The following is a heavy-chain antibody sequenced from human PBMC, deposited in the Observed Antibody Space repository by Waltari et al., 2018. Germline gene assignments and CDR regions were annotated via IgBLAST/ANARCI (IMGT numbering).Heavy chain of an antibody. CDR2: IYSGGST. V-gene: IGHV3-66*02. D-gene: IGHD3-16*01. CDR3: ARDPFPGWGGDTYYYYYGMDV. J-gene: IGHJ6*02. Sequence: EVQLVESGGGLVQPGGSLRLSCAASGFTVSSNYMSWVRQAPGKGLEWVSVIYSGGSTYHAYSVKGRFTISRDNVNNTRYLQMNSLRPEDTAVYYCARDPFPGWGGDTYYYYYGMDVWGQGTTVTVSS. CDR1: GFTVSSNY.